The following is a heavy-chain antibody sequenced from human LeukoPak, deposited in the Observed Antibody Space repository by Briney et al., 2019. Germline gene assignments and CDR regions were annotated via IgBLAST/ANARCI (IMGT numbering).Heavy chain of an antibody. CDR2: IYHSGST. D-gene: IGHD4-23*01. V-gene: IGHV4-38-2*02. Sequence: SETLSLTCTVSGYSISSGYYWGWIRQPPGKGLEWIGSIYHSGSTYYNPSLKSRVTISVDTSKNQFSLKLSSVTAADTAVYYCARDAKPGGNPYYYYGMDVWGQGTTVTVSS. CDR1: GYSISSGYY. J-gene: IGHJ6*02. CDR3: ARDAKPGGNPYYYYGMDV.